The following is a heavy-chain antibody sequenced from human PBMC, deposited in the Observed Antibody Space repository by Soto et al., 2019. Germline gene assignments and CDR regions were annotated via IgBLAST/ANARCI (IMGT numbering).Heavy chain of an antibody. CDR2: ISGSGVDT. V-gene: IGHV3-23*01. CDR1: GFTFSTYA. Sequence: PGGSLRLSCAVSGFTFSTYAMSWVRQAPGKGLEWVSAISGSGVDTYYADSVKGRSTISRDNSKNTLFLQVNSLRVDDTAVYYCVKEIRIFGVVIFDYSGQGTLVTVSS. D-gene: IGHD3-3*01. CDR3: VKEIRIFGVVIFDY. J-gene: IGHJ4*02.